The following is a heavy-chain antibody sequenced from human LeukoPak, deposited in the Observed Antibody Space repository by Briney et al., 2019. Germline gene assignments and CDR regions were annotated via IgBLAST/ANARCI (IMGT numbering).Heavy chain of an antibody. D-gene: IGHD3-22*01. Sequence: PGGSLRLSCAASGFTFTNYAMSWVRQAPGKGLEWVSVISGSGSNTYYADSVKGRFTISRDNAKNTLNLQMNSLRAEDTAVYYCARDLGQYYDTSDNWFDPWGQGTLVTVSS. CDR3: ARDLGQYYDTSDNWFDP. V-gene: IGHV3-23*01. CDR1: GFTFTNYA. CDR2: ISGSGSNT. J-gene: IGHJ5*02.